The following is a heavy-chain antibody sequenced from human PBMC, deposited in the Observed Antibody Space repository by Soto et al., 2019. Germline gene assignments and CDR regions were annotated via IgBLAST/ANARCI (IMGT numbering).Heavy chain of an antibody. CDR2: ITADGGT. D-gene: IGHD2-15*01. CDR1: GFTVTGIA. CDR3: APHVSCSGGSCQYDAFAI. J-gene: IGHJ3*02. Sequence: EVQVLESGGGWVRPGGPLRLSWEASGFTVTGIALTWIPKVPGRDRNGFSTITADGGTYYADSVKGRFAMSRDTSESTLYLQMNSLGAEDTAAYYCAPHVSCSGGSCQYDAFAIRGQGTMVTVSS. V-gene: IGHV3-23*01.